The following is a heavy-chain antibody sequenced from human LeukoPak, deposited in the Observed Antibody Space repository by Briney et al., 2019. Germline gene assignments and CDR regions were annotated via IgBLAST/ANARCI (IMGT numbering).Heavy chain of an antibody. CDR3: AKDKSSSWYFDY. CDR2: ISGSGGST. D-gene: IGHD6-13*01. Sequence: GGSLRLSCAASGFTFSSYAMSWVRQAPGKGLEWVSAISGSGGSTYYADSVKGRFTISRDNSKNTLYLQMNSLRVEDTAVYYCAKDKSSSWYFDYWGQGTLVTVSS. CDR1: GFTFSSYA. V-gene: IGHV3-23*01. J-gene: IGHJ4*02.